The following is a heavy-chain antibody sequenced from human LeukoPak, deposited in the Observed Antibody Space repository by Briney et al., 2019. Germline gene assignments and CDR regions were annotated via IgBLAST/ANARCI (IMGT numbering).Heavy chain of an antibody. Sequence: ASVKVSCKASGYTFTSSGITWVRQAPGQGLEWMGWISAYYGNTNYAQNLQGRVTMTTDTSTSTAYMELRSLRSDDTAVYYCARYYYDSSGQNDFWGQGTLVTVSS. V-gene: IGHV1-18*01. CDR3: ARYYYDSSGQNDF. D-gene: IGHD3-22*01. J-gene: IGHJ4*02. CDR2: ISAYYGNT. CDR1: GYTFTSSG.